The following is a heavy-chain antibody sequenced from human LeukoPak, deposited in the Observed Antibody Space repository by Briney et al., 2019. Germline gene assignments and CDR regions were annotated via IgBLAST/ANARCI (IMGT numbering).Heavy chain of an antibody. CDR2: IWYDGSNK. J-gene: IGHJ4*02. V-gene: IGHV3-33*01. CDR1: GFTFSSYG. Sequence: GGSLRLSCAASGFTFSSYGMHWVRQAPGKGLEWVAVIWYDGSNKYYADSVKGRFTISRDNSKNTLYLQMNSLRAEDTAVYYCARDGGSGFWNYFDYWGRGTLVTVSS. D-gene: IGHD3-16*01. CDR3: ARDGGSGFWNYFDY.